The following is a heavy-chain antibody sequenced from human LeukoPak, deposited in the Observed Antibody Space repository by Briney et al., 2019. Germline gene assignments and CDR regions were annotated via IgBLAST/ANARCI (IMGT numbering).Heavy chain of an antibody. Sequence: SDTLSLTCTVSGGSISSGDYYWSWIRQPPGRGLEWIGYIFYSGSTYYNPSLKSRVSISVDTSKNQFSLKLSSVTAADTAVYYCARSSVVVSATPRFDPWGQGTLVTVSS. V-gene: IGHV4-30-4*02. CDR2: IFYSGST. J-gene: IGHJ5*02. CDR3: ARSSVVVSATPRFDP. D-gene: IGHD2-15*01. CDR1: GGSISSGDYY.